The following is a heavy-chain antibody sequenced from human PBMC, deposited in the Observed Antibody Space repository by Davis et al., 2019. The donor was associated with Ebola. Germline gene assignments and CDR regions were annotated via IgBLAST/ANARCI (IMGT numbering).Heavy chain of an antibody. Sequence: SVKVSCKASGGTFSSYAISWVRQAPGQGLEWMGGIIPILGIANYAQKFQGRVTITADKSTSTAYMELSSLRSEDTAVYYCARATVDTAMVPIAFDIWGQGTMVTVSS. CDR2: IIPILGIA. J-gene: IGHJ3*02. CDR3: ARATVDTAMVPIAFDI. V-gene: IGHV1-69*10. D-gene: IGHD5-18*01. CDR1: GGTFSSYA.